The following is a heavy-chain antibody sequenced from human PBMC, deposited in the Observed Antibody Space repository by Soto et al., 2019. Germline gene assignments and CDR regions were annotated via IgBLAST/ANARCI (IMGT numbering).Heavy chain of an antibody. V-gene: IGHV4-39*01. CDR1: GGSISSSSYY. CDR2: IYYSGST. Sequence: QLQLQESGPGLEKPSETLSLTCTVSGGSISSSSYYWGWIRQPPGKGLEWIGSIYYSGSTYYNPSLKSRVTISVDTSKNQFSLKLSSVIAADTAVYYCAGSYSSSWTYYDYWGQGTLVTVSS. CDR3: AGSYSSSWTYYDY. J-gene: IGHJ4*02. D-gene: IGHD6-13*01.